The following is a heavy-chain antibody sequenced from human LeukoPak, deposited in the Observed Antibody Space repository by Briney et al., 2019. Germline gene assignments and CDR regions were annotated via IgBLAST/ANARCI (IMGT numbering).Heavy chain of an antibody. V-gene: IGHV3-23*01. CDR2: ISGSGGST. CDR3: AKAREPYYYDSSGTKGYFDY. D-gene: IGHD3-22*01. Sequence: GGSLRLSCAASGFTFSSYAMSWVRQAPGKGLEWVSAISGSGGSTYYADSVKGRFTISRDNSKNTLYLQMNSLRAEDTAVYYCAKAREPYYYDSSGTKGYFDYWGQGTLVTVSS. CDR1: GFTFSSYA. J-gene: IGHJ4*02.